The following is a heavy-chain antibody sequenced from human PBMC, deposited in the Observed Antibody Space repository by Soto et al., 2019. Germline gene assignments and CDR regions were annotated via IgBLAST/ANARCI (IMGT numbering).Heavy chain of an antibody. CDR1: GGSISSSSYY. D-gene: IGHD1-26*01. CDR3: ARREWERRGGHYFDY. V-gene: IGHV4-39*01. J-gene: IGHJ4*02. CDR2: IYYSGRT. Sequence: QLQLQESGPGLVKPSETLSLTCTVSGGSISSSSYYWGWIRQPPGKGLECIGSIYYSGRTYYNTYLKLRDTITVDPSKIQFYMKLSSVTAAATAVYYCARREWERRGGHYFDYWGQGTLVTVSS.